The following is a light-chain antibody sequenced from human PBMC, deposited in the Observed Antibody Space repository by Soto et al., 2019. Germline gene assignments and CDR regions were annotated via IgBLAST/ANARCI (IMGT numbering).Light chain of an antibody. CDR1: QDIAIY. Sequence: IQFTPSPSSLPAPVGDRVTITCRASQDIAIYLAWYQQKPGEAPKLLIYAASTLYGGVPSRFSGSGSGTDFALTITSLQAEDFATYYCQQLRLYPSTFGGGTKVDI. CDR3: QQLRLYPST. J-gene: IGKJ4*01. V-gene: IGKV1-9*01. CDR2: AAS.